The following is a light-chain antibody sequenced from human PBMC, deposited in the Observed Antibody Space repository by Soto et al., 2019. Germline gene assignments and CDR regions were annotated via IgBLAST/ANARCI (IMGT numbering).Light chain of an antibody. CDR2: DAS. V-gene: IGKV3-11*01. J-gene: IGKJ2*01. Sequence: EIVLTQSPATLSLSPGERATLSCTASQSVSSYLAWYQQKPGQAPRLLIYDASNRATGIPARFSGSGSGTDFTLTIGSLESEDVAVYYCQQSGKWLTYTFGQGTKLEIK. CDR1: QSVSSY. CDR3: QQSGKWLTYT.